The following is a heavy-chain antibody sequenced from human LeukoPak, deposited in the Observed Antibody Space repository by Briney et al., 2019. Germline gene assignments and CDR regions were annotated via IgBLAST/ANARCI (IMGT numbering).Heavy chain of an antibody. CDR2: IFYSGRT. V-gene: IGHV4-59*01. CDR3: ARARNYYDNSGYYYEGDAFDI. J-gene: IGHJ3*02. Sequence: SETLSLTCTVSGVSISSYYWSWIRQPPGKGLEWIGYIFYSGRTNDNPSLKSRVTISVDTSKNQFSLRLSSVTAADTAVYYCARARNYYDNSGYYYEGDAFDIWGQGTMVTVSS. CDR1: GVSISSYY. D-gene: IGHD3-22*01.